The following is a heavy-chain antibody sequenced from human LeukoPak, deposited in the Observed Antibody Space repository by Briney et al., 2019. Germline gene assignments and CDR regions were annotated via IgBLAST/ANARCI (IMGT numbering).Heavy chain of an antibody. CDR3: AKYVVGATYIPWDY. CDR1: GFTFSSYA. V-gene: IGHV3-23*01. D-gene: IGHD1-26*01. CDR2: ISGSGGST. Sequence: GGSLRLSCAASGFTFSSYAMSWVRQAPGKGLEWVSAISGSGGSTYYADSVKGRFTISRDNSKNTLYLQMNSLRAEDTAVYYCAKYVVGATYIPWDYWGQGTLVTVSS. J-gene: IGHJ4*02.